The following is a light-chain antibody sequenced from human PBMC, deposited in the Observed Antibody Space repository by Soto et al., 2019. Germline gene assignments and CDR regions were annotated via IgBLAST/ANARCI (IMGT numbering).Light chain of an antibody. CDR1: QGVSNS. Sequence: EIVLTQSSATLSLSPGERATLSCRASQGVSNSLAWFHQKAGQAPRLLIYDASNRATGIPARFSGSGPGTDFTLTISSLEPEDFAVYYCQQYGSSPGTFGQGTKVDIK. V-gene: IGKV3D-11*01. CDR3: QQYGSSPGT. J-gene: IGKJ1*01. CDR2: DAS.